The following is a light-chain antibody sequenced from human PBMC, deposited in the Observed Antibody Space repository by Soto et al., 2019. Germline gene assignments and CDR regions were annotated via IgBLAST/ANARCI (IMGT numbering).Light chain of an antibody. J-gene: IGKJ1*01. CDR3: HQRQSWPRT. V-gene: IGKV3-11*01. CDR2: YTS. CDR1: QYVGTR. Sequence: EIVLTQSPATLSSSPGETATLSCRASQYVGTRLAWYQHKPGQAPRLLIYYTSNRATGIPARFSGSGSGTDFTLTINSLAPEDFDIYYCHQRQSWPRTFGQGTKVDIK.